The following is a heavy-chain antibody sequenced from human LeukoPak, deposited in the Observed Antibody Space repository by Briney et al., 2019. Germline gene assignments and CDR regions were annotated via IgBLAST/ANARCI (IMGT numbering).Heavy chain of an antibody. V-gene: IGHV3-74*01. D-gene: IGHD4-17*01. Sequence: GGSLRLSCVASAFTFNNYWMHWVRQAPGKGLVWVSRIKGDGSSTNYADSVRGRFTISRDNAKNTVYLQMNSLRAEDSSVYYCARPTTVTTISADAFDIWGQGTMVTVSS. CDR2: IKGDGSST. J-gene: IGHJ3*02. CDR1: AFTFNNYW. CDR3: ARPTTVTTISADAFDI.